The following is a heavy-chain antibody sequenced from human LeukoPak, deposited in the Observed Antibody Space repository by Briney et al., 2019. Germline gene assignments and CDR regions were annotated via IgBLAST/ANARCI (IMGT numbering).Heavy chain of an antibody. CDR2: IYSDNT. D-gene: IGHD2-21*01. V-gene: IGHV3-53*01. CDR3: AKVADVYSVYYFDS. J-gene: IGHJ4*02. Sequence: PGGSLRLSCTVSGFTVSSNSMSWVRQAPGKGLEWVSFIYSDNTHYSDSVKGRFTISRDNSKNTVYLQMNSLRAEDTALYYCAKVADVYSVYYFDSWGQGILVTVSS. CDR1: GFTVSSNS.